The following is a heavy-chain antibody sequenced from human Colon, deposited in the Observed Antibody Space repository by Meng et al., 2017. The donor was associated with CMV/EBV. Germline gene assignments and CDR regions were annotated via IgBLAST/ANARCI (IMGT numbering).Heavy chain of an antibody. CDR2: ISGTGGNT. J-gene: IGHJ4*02. CDR1: GFTFSAYA. D-gene: IGHD3-22*01. V-gene: IGHV3-23*01. Sequence: SGFTFSAYAMSWVRQAPGEGLEWVSSISGTGGNTYYADSVKGRFTISRDDSHNTLFLHMNSLRAEDTAVYYCAKADYYDGSGYYFDYWGQGTLVTVSS. CDR3: AKADYYDGSGYYFDY.